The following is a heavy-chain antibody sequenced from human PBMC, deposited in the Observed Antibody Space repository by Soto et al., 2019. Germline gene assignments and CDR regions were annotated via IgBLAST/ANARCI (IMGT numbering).Heavy chain of an antibody. CDR1: GFTFSNAW. D-gene: IGHD3-3*01. CDR2: IKSKTDGGTT. V-gene: IGHV3-15*07. Sequence: GGSLRLSCAAAGFTFSNAWMNWVRQAPGKGLEWVGRIKSKTDGGTTDYAAPVKGRFTISRDDSKNTLYLQMNSLKTEDTAVYYCTKTYYDFWSGSNPDDSWGQGTLLPVSS. J-gene: IGHJ4*02. CDR3: TKTYYDFWSGSNPDDS.